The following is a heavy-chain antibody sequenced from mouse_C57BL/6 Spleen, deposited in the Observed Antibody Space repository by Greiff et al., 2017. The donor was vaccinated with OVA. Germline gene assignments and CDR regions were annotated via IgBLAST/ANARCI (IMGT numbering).Heavy chain of an antibody. D-gene: IGHD2-5*01. CDR3: ARTAYYSNYRWYFDV. J-gene: IGHJ1*03. Sequence: VKLQQPGAELVRPGSSVKLSCKASGYTFTSYWMHWVKQRPIQGLEWIGNIDPSDSETHYNQKFKDKATLTVDKSSSTAYMQLSSLTSEDSAVYYCARTAYYSNYRWYFDVWGTGTTVTVSS. V-gene: IGHV1-52*01. CDR1: GYTFTSYW. CDR2: IDPSDSET.